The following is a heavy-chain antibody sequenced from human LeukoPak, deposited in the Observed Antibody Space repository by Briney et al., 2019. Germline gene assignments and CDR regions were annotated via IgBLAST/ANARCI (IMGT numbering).Heavy chain of an antibody. D-gene: IGHD3-22*01. CDR1: GGSISSYY. V-gene: IGHV4-59*01. J-gene: IGHJ4*02. Sequence: SETLSLTCTVSGGSISSYYWSWIRQPPGKGLEWIGYIYYSGSTTYNPSLKSRVTISVDTSKNQFSLKLSSVTAADTAVYYCARGGDYYDSSGFHYWGQGTLVTVSS. CDR2: IYYSGST. CDR3: ARGGDYYDSSGFHY.